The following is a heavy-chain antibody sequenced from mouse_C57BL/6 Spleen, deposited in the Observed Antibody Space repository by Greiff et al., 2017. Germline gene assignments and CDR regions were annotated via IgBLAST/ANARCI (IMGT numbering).Heavy chain of an antibody. Sequence: DVQLQESGGGLVKPGGSLKLSCAASGFTFSDYGMHWVRQAPEKGLEWVAYISSGSSTIYYADTVKGRFTISRDNAKNTLFLQMTSLRSEDTAMYYCARGIYYYGSSYLYAMDYWGQGTSVTVSS. V-gene: IGHV5-17*01. CDR1: GFTFSDYG. D-gene: IGHD1-1*01. J-gene: IGHJ4*01. CDR2: ISSGSSTI. CDR3: ARGIYYYGSSYLYAMDY.